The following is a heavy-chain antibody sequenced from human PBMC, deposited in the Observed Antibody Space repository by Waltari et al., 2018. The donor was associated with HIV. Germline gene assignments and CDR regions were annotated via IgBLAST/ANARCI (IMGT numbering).Heavy chain of an antibody. D-gene: IGHD5-12*01. J-gene: IGHJ6*02. Sequence: QVQLQESGPGLVKPSQTLSLTCTVSGGSISSGGYSWSWIRQHPGKGLEWIGYIYYSGSTYYNPSLKSRVTISVDTSKNQFSLKLSSVTAADTAVYYCARVVSGYESYYYYGMDVWGQGTTVTVSS. CDR3: ARVVSGYESYYYYGMDV. CDR1: GGSISSGGYS. V-gene: IGHV4-31*03. CDR2: IYYSGST.